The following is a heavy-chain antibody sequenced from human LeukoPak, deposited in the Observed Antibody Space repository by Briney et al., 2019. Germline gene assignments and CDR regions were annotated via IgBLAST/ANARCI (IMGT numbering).Heavy chain of an antibody. Sequence: GGSLRLSCAASGFTFSSYNMNWVRQAPGKGLEWVSSISASSSYIYYADSVRGRFTISRDNAKDALYLQMNSLRVDDTAVYYCATAGQWRFDSWGLGTLVTVSS. J-gene: IGHJ4*02. CDR1: GFTFSSYN. CDR3: ATAGQWRFDS. D-gene: IGHD6-19*01. CDR2: ISASSSYI. V-gene: IGHV3-21*01.